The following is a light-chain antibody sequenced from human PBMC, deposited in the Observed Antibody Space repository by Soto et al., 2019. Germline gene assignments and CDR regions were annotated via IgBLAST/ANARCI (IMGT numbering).Light chain of an antibody. J-gene: IGKJ1*01. CDR2: DAS. V-gene: IGKV3-11*01. Sequence: EIVLTQSPATLSLSPGDRATLSCRASQSVGSYFAWYQQKPGQAPRLLIYDASNMPTGIPARFSGSGSGTDFTLTISSLEPDDFAVYYCQQRDNWPVTFGQGTRVDIK. CDR1: QSVGSY. CDR3: QQRDNWPVT.